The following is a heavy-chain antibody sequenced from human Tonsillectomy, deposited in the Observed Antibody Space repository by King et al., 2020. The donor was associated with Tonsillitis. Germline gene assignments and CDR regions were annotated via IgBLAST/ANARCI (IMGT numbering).Heavy chain of an antibody. CDR1: GFTFSSYG. D-gene: IGHD3-22*01. CDR2: ISYDGSNK. Sequence: VQLVESGGGVVQPGRSLRLSCAASGFTFSSYGMHWVRQAPGKGLEWVAVISYDGSNKYYVDSVKGRFTISRDNSKNTLYLQMNSLRAEDTAVYYCAKAPSVGYDSSGYYRDDAF. CDR3: AKAPSVGYDSSGYYRDDAF. J-gene: IGHJ3*01. V-gene: IGHV3-30*18.